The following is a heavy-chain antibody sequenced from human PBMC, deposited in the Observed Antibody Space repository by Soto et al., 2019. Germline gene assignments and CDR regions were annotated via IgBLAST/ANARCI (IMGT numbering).Heavy chain of an antibody. J-gene: IGHJ4*02. V-gene: IGHV4-30-4*01. CDR3: ARAQWSPEPHYFDY. CDR1: GGSISSGDYY. CDR2: IYYSGST. D-gene: IGHD6-19*01. Sequence: SETLSLTCTVSGGSISSGDYYWSWIRQPPGKGLEWIGYIYYSGSTYYNPSLKSRVTISVDTSKNQFSLKLSSVTAADTAVYYCARAQWSPEPHYFDYWGQGILVTVSS.